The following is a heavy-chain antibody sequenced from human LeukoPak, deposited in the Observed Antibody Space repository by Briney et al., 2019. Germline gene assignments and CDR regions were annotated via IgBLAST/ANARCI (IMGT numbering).Heavy chain of an antibody. CDR2: IWYDGSNK. CDR1: GFTFSSYG. J-gene: IGHJ3*02. Sequence: GGSLRPSCAASGFTFSSYGMHWVRQAPGKGLGWVAVIWYDGSNKYYADSVKGRFTISRDNSKNTLYLQMNSLRAEDTAVYYCAKDQSRAAAGQMDAFDIWGQGTMVTVSS. D-gene: IGHD6-13*01. CDR3: AKDQSRAAAGQMDAFDI. V-gene: IGHV3-30*02.